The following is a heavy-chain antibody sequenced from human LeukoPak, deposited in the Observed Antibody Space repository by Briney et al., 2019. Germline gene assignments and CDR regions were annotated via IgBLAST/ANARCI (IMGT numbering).Heavy chain of an antibody. Sequence: SETLSLTCAVYGGSFSGYYWSWIRQPPGKGLEWIGEINHSGSTNYNPSLKSRVTISVDTSKNQFSLKLSPVTAADTAVYYCARENYGDYEGGSGWFDPWGQGTLVTVSS. CDR2: INHSGST. CDR1: GGSFSGYY. J-gene: IGHJ5*02. V-gene: IGHV4-34*01. CDR3: ARENYGDYEGGSGWFDP. D-gene: IGHD4-17*01.